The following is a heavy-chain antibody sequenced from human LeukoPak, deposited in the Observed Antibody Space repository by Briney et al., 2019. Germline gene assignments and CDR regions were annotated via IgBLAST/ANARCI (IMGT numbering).Heavy chain of an antibody. V-gene: IGHV3-30*04. CDR3: ARGLQFVRTRHQTPIHNLDY. CDR2: ISYDGSNK. Sequence: GGSLRLSCAASGFTFSSYAMHWVRQAPGKGLEWVAVISYDGSNKYYADSVKGRFTISRDNSKNTLYLQMNSLRAEDTAVYYCARGLQFVRTRHQTPIHNLDYWGQGTLVTVSS. J-gene: IGHJ4*02. CDR1: GFTFSSYA. D-gene: IGHD1-1*01.